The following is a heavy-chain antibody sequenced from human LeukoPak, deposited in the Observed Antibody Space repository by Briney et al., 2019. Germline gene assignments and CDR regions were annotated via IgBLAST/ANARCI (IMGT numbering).Heavy chain of an antibody. CDR2: ISGSGGST. CDR1: GFTFSSYG. Sequence: GGSLRLSCAASGFTFSSYGMSWVRQAPGKGLEWVSAISGSGGSTYYADSVKGRFTISRDNSKNTLYPQMNSLRAEDTAVYYCAKDRLKVLRYFDWLYGRAAPDMDVWGKGTTVTVSS. CDR3: AKDRLKVLRYFDWLYGRAAPDMDV. D-gene: IGHD3-9*01. V-gene: IGHV3-23*01. J-gene: IGHJ6*03.